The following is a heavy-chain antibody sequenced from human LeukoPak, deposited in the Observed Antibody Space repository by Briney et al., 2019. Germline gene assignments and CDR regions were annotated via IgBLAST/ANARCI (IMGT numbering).Heavy chain of an antibody. Sequence: ASVKVSCKASGYTFTSYDINWVRQATGQGLEWMGWMNPNSGNTGYAQKFQGRVTMTRNTSISTAYMELSSLRSEDTAVYYCARGKEKRYYDFWGGHLYGMDVWGQGTTVTVSS. V-gene: IGHV1-8*01. CDR1: GYTFTSYD. CDR3: ARGKEKRYYDFWGGHLYGMDV. J-gene: IGHJ6*02. D-gene: IGHD3-3*01. CDR2: MNPNSGNT.